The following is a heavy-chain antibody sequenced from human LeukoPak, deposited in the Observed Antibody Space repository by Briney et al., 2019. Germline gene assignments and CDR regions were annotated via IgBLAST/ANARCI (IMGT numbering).Heavy chain of an antibody. CDR2: ISGSGGGT. CDR1: GFTFDDYG. Sequence: PGGSLRLSCAASGFTFDDYGMSWVRQAPGKGLEWVSAISGSGGGTYYADSVKGRFTISRDNSKNTLYLQMNSLRAEDTAVYYCAKASAMIVVVSKHFDYWGQGTLITVSS. CDR3: AKASAMIVVVSKHFDY. V-gene: IGHV3-23*01. J-gene: IGHJ4*02. D-gene: IGHD3-22*01.